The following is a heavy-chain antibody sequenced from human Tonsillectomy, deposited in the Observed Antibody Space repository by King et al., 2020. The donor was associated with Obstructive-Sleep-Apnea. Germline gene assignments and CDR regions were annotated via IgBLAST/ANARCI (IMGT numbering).Heavy chain of an antibody. V-gene: IGHV4-59*01. CDR2: IYYSGST. Sequence: QLQESGPGLVKPSETLSLTCTGSVGSISSYYWSWIRQPPGKGLEWIGYIYYSGSTNYNPSLKGRVTISVDTSKNQFSLKLSSVTAADTAVYYCARGYSYGLDYWGQGTLVTVSS. J-gene: IGHJ4*02. CDR3: ARGYSYGLDY. D-gene: IGHD5-18*01. CDR1: VGSISSYY.